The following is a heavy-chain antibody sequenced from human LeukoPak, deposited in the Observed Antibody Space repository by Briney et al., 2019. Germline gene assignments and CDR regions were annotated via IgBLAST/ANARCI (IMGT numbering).Heavy chain of an antibody. CDR3: ARERLGTYCGGDCYSDVVFDY. V-gene: IGHV1-69*04. J-gene: IGHJ4*02. Sequence: SVKVSCKAFGGTFSSYAISWVRQAPGQGLEWMGRIIPILGIANYAQKFQGRVTITADKSTSTAYMELSSLRSEDTAAYYCARERLGTYCGGDCYSDVVFDYWGQGTLVTVS. CDR1: GGTFSSYA. D-gene: IGHD2-21*02. CDR2: IIPILGIA.